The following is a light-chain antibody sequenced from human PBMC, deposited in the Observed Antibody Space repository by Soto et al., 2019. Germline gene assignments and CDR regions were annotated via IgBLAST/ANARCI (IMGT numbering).Light chain of an antibody. CDR1: SGHSSYA. Sequence: QPVLTQSPSASASLGASVKLTCTLSSGHSSYAIAWHQQQPEKGPRYLMNLNSDGSHSKGDGIPDRFSGSSSGAERYLTIASLQYEDEADYYCQTWGTGVVFGGGTKVTVL. J-gene: IGLJ2*01. CDR2: LNSDGSH. CDR3: QTWGTGVV. V-gene: IGLV4-69*01.